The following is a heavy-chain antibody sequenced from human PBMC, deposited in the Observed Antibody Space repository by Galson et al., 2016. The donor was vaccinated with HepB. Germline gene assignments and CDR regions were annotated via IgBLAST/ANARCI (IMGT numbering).Heavy chain of an antibody. V-gene: IGHV3-7*01. CDR2: IKQDAHPK. CDR3: ARDGYNGHDKDGFDM. Sequence: SLRLSCAGSGFTFSTYELSWVRQAPGKGLEWVATIKQDAHPKDYVGSVKGRFTIPRDNAKNSLYLQMNSLRDEDTAVYYCARDGYNGHDKDGFDMGGQGTMVTVSS. CDR1: GFTFSTYE. J-gene: IGHJ3*02. D-gene: IGHD5-12*01.